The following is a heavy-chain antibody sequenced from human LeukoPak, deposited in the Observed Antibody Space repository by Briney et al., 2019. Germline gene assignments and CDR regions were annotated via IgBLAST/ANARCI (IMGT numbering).Heavy chain of an antibody. V-gene: IGHV1-69*13. J-gene: IGHJ3*02. CDR3: ARSLLGSSGPLALDI. Sequence: SVKVSCKASGGTFSSYAISWVRQAPGQGLEWMGGIIPIFGTANYAQKFQGRVTITADESTSTAYMELSSLRSEDTAVYYCARSLLGSSGPLALDIWGQGTMVTVSS. CDR1: GGTFSSYA. CDR2: IIPIFGTA. D-gene: IGHD6-25*01.